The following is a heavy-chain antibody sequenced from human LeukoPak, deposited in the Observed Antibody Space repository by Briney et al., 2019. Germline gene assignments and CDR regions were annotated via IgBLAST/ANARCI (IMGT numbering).Heavy chain of an antibody. CDR3: ARKDYGGYAYYYYGLDV. CDR1: GFTFSSYE. CDR2: ISSSGSTK. J-gene: IGHJ6*04. D-gene: IGHD5-12*01. V-gene: IGHV3-48*03. Sequence: PGGSLRLSCAASGFTFSSYEMNWVRQAPGKGLEWVSYISSSGSTKYYADSVKGRFTISRDNAKNSLYLQMNSLRAEDTAVYYCARKDYGGYAYYYYGLDVWGKGTTVIVSS.